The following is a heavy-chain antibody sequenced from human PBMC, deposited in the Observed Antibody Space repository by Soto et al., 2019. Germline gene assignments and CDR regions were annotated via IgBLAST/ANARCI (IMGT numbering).Heavy chain of an antibody. V-gene: IGHV3-13*04. Sequence: PGGSLRLSCAASGFTFSGYDMHWVRQATGKGLEWVSAIGTAGDTYYPGSVKGRFTISRENAKNSLYLQMNSLRAGDTAVYYCARAIDYDILTGYPAPPDYWGQGTLVTVSS. CDR3: ARAIDYDILTGYPAPPDY. J-gene: IGHJ4*02. D-gene: IGHD3-9*01. CDR2: IGTAGDT. CDR1: GFTFSGYD.